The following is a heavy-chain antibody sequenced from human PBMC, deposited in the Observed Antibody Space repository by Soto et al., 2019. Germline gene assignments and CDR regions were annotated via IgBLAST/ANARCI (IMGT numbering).Heavy chain of an antibody. V-gene: IGHV1-46*01. J-gene: IGHJ3*02. Sequence: ASVKVSCKASGYTFINYYMHWVRQAPGQGLERMGIINPNGGSTTYAQKFQGRVTLTRDTSTNTVNMELSSLRSEDTAVYYCAREKWLARRNDPFDIWGQGTMVTVSS. CDR2: INPNGGST. CDR3: AREKWLARRNDPFDI. CDR1: GYTFINYY. D-gene: IGHD6-19*01.